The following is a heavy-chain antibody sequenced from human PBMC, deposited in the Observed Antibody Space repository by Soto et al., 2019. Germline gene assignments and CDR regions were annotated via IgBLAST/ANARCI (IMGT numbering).Heavy chain of an antibody. J-gene: IGHJ6*02. CDR1: GFTFSSYA. CDR2: ISYDGSNK. CDR3: ARGYDFWSGYYYPYGMDV. D-gene: IGHD3-3*01. V-gene: IGHV3-30-3*01. Sequence: QVQLVESGGGVVQPGRALRLSCAASGFTFSSYAMHWVRQAPGKGLERVAVISYDGSNKNYADSVKGRFTISRDNSKHTLYLQMNSLRAEDMAVYYCARGYDFWSGYYYPYGMDVWGQGTTVTVSS.